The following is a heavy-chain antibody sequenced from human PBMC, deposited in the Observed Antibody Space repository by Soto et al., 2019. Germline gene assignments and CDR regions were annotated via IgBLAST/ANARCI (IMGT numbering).Heavy chain of an antibody. CDR3: AGGGPVWVGESPYYLDY. CDR1: GFTFSSYS. Sequence: EVQLVESGGGLVQPGGSLRLSCAASGFTFSSYSMNWVRQAPGKGLERASYISSSSNIKNYADSVKGRVTIYRDHAKNSLSLQQNSLRDEDTAVYFCAGGGPVWVGESPYYLDYWGQGTLVTVSS. V-gene: IGHV3-48*02. CDR2: ISSSSNIK. D-gene: IGHD3-10*01. J-gene: IGHJ4*02.